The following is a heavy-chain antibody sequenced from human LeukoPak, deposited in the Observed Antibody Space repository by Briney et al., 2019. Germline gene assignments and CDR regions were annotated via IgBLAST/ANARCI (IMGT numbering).Heavy chain of an antibody. Sequence: ASVTVSCKASGFTFTSSAVQWVRQARGPRLEWIGWIVVGSGNTNYAQKFQERVTITRDMSTSTAYMELSSLRSEDTAVYYCAATRKAVASIQQARDVFDIWGQGTMVTVSS. CDR3: AATRKAVASIQQARDVFDI. D-gene: IGHD6-19*01. CDR2: IVVGSGNT. J-gene: IGHJ3*02. V-gene: IGHV1-58*01. CDR1: GFTFTSSA.